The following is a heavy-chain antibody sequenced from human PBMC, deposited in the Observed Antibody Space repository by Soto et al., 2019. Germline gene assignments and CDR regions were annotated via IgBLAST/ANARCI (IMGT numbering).Heavy chain of an antibody. J-gene: IGHJ6*02. D-gene: IGHD3-3*01. V-gene: IGHV4-34*01. CDR1: GGSYSGYY. Sequence: ASQTMPLTCAVFGGSYSGYYWSRIRQPPGKGLEWIPEINHSGSTNYNPSVESRATISVDASKKRFCLNVSAMTVADTAVYYCPRESASGRCYGIDIWGQGTTVTVSS. CDR3: PRESASGRCYGIDI. CDR2: INHSGST.